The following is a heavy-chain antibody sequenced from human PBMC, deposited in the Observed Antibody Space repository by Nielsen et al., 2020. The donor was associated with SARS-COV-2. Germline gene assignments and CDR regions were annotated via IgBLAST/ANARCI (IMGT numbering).Heavy chain of an antibody. CDR1: GYIFTNYW. V-gene: IGHV5-51*01. Sequence: GESLKTSSEGSGYIFTNYWIGWVRQMPGKRLEWIGFIYPSDSDTSYSPFFQGLVTISANTSINTAFLHWSSLKASDTAMYYCASGLPYGDTWGQGTLVTVSS. CDR3: ASGLPYGDT. J-gene: IGHJ5*02. D-gene: IGHD4-17*01. CDR2: IYPSDSDT.